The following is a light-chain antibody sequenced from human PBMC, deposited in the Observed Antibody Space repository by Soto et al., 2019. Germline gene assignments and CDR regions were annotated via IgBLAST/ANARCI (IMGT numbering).Light chain of an antibody. J-gene: IGLJ1*01. V-gene: IGLV2-11*01. CDR1: SSDVGRYDY. CDR3: CSFAGSYSYV. Sequence: QSVLTQPRSVSLSPGQSVTISCTGTSSDVGRYDYVSLYQQYPGEAPKLIIYDVTERPSGVPDRFSGSKSGNTASLTISGLRAEDEAAYSCCSFAGSYSYVFGSGTKVTVL. CDR2: DVT.